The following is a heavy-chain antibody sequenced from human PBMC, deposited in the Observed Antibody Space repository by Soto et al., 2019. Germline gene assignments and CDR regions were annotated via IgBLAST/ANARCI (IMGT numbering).Heavy chain of an antibody. CDR1: GFTFSSYW. J-gene: IGHJ4*02. Sequence: GGSLRLSCAASGFTFSSYWMSWVRQAPGKGLEWVANIKQDGSEKYYVDSVKGRFTISRDNAKNSLYLQMNSLRAEDTAVYYCARHSNCSGGSCYIDYWGQGTLVTVSS. D-gene: IGHD2-15*01. CDR2: IKQDGSEK. CDR3: ARHSNCSGGSCYIDY. V-gene: IGHV3-7*01.